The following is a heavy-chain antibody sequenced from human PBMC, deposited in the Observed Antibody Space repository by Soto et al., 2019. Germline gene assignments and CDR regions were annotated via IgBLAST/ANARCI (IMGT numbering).Heavy chain of an antibody. D-gene: IGHD3-10*01. Sequence: GGSLRLSCAASGFAFSSYGMHWVRQAPGKGLEWVAVIWYDGSNKYYADSVKGRFTICSDNSKDTLYLQMNRLKPDDTAVYYCARDRWFGELLVFYYYGMDVWGQGTTVTVSS. V-gene: IGHV3-33*01. CDR2: IWYDGSNK. CDR3: ARDRWFGELLVFYYYGMDV. J-gene: IGHJ6*02. CDR1: GFAFSSYG.